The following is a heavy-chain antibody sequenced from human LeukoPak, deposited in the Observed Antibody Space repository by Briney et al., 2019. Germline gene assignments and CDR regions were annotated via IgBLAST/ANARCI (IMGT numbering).Heavy chain of an antibody. V-gene: IGHV1-69*04. CDR2: IIPILGIA. CDR3: ARDYIAVAGTRFDY. J-gene: IGHJ4*02. Sequence: SVKVSCKASGGTFSSYAISWVRQAPGQGLEWMGRIIPILGIANYAQKFQGRVTITADKSTSTAYMELSSLRSEDTAVYYCARDYIAVAGTRFDYWGQGTLATVSS. D-gene: IGHD6-19*01. CDR1: GGTFSSYA.